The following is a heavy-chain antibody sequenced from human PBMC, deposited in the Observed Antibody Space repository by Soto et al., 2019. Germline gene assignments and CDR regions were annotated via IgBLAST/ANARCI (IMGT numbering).Heavy chain of an antibody. Sequence: SGGSLRLSCAASGFIFSSYWMHWVRQAPGKGLVWVSRINSDGSSITYADSVKGRFTISRANTKNTLYLQMNSLRAEDTAVYYCARAGYCSGGTCYGRDYYGMDVWGQGTTVTVS. V-gene: IGHV3-74*01. D-gene: IGHD2-15*01. CDR3: ARAGYCSGGTCYGRDYYGMDV. CDR1: GFIFSSYW. J-gene: IGHJ6*02. CDR2: INSDGSSI.